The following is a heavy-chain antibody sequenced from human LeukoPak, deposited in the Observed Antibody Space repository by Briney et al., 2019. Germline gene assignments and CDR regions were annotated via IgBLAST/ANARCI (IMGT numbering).Heavy chain of an antibody. D-gene: IGHD6-13*01. V-gene: IGHV3-66*01. CDR1: GFTVSSNY. CDR2: IYSGGST. CDR3: ARGQQLFPLFDY. J-gene: IGHJ4*02. Sequence: GGSLRLSCAASGFTVSSNYMSWVRQAPGKGLEWVSVIYSGGSTYYADSVKGRFTISRDNSKNTLYLQMNSLRAEDTAVYYCARGQQLFPLFDYWGQGTLVTVSS.